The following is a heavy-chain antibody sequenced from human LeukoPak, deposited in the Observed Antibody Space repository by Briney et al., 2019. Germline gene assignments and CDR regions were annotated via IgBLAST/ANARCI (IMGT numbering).Heavy chain of an antibody. Sequence: GGSLRLSCAASGFTFSSYSMNWVRQAPGKGLEWVSSISSSSSYIYYADSVKGRFTISRDNAKNSLYLQMNSLRAEDTAVYYCARMRWLHAADYWGQGTLVTVSS. D-gene: IGHD5-24*01. CDR1: GFTFSSYS. CDR2: ISSSSSYI. CDR3: ARMRWLHAADY. V-gene: IGHV3-21*01. J-gene: IGHJ4*02.